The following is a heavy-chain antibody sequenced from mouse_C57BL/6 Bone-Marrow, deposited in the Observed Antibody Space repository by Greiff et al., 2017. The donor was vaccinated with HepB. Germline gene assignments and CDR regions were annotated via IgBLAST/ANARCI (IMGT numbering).Heavy chain of an antibody. CDR3: AREGDYAYYFDY. CDR1: GYSITSGYY. CDR2: ISYDGSN. V-gene: IGHV3-6*01. D-gene: IGHD2-4*01. Sequence: EVQVVESGPGLVKPSQSLSLTCSVTGYSITSGYYWNWIRQFPGNKLEWMGYISYDGSNNYNPSLKNRISITRDTSKNQFFLKLNSVTTEDTATYYCAREGDYAYYFDYWGQGTTLTVSS. J-gene: IGHJ2*01.